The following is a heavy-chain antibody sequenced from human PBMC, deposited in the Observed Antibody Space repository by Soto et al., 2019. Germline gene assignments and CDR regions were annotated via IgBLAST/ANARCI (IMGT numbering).Heavy chain of an antibody. D-gene: IGHD2-2*01. CDR3: ASGREYCSSTSCPAHFDY. Sequence: PSETLSITCSVHSGPFSGYYLIWIHQPPMKGLDWICEINHSGSTNYNPSLKSRVTISVDTSKNQFSLKLSSVTAADTAVYYCASGREYCSSTSCPAHFDYWGQGTLVTVSS. CDR1: SGPFSGYY. CDR2: INHSGST. J-gene: IGHJ4*02. V-gene: IGHV4-34*01.